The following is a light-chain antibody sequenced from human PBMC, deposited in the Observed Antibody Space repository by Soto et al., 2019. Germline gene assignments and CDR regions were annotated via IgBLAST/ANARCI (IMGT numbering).Light chain of an antibody. Sequence: QSVLTQPASVSGSPGQSITISCTGTSSDVGGYRYVSWYQQHPGKAPKLMIYEVSNRPSGVSNRFSGSKSGNTASLTISGLQAEDEADYYCSSYTSGCTYVFGTGTKLTVL. J-gene: IGLJ1*01. CDR3: SSYTSGCTYV. V-gene: IGLV2-14*01. CDR1: SSDVGGYRY. CDR2: EVS.